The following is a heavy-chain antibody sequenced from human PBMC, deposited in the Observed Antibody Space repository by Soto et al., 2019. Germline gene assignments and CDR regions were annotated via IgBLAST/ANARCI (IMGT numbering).Heavy chain of an antibody. CDR1: GYSFTSYW. CDR2: IYPGDSDT. D-gene: IGHD3-9*01. V-gene: IGHV5-51*01. J-gene: IGHJ4*02. CDR3: ARHPGYYDILTGYFDY. Sequence: GESLKISCKGSGYSFTSYWIGWVRQMPGKGLEWMGIIYPGDSDTRYSPSFQGQVTISAAKSISTAYLQWSSLKASDTAMYYCARHPGYYDILTGYFDYWGQGTLVTVSS.